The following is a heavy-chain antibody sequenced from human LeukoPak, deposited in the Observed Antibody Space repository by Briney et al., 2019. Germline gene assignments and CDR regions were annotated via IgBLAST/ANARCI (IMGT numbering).Heavy chain of an antibody. Sequence: GGSLRLSCAASGFTFSDYSMNWVRQAPGKGLEWVAFIRHNGSDKYYIDSVKDRFIISRDNSKNTLYLQMNSLRAEDTAVYYCATEFNYYGSGSYGWGQGTLVTVSS. CDR2: IRHNGSDK. J-gene: IGHJ4*02. CDR3: ATEFNYYGSGSYG. CDR1: GFTFSDYS. V-gene: IGHV3-30*02. D-gene: IGHD3-10*01.